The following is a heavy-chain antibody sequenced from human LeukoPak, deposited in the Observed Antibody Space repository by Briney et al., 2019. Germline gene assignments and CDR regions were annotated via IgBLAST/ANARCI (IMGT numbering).Heavy chain of an antibody. J-gene: IGHJ6*02. CDR2: ISYDGSNK. D-gene: IGHD6-13*01. V-gene: IGHV3-30*04. CDR1: GFTFSRYA. Sequence: PGGSLTLSCAASGFTFSRYAMHWVRQAPGKGLEWVAVISYDGSNKYYADSVKGRFTISRDNSKNTLYPQMNSLRAEDTAVYYCASPAYSSSWLSGLGYYYGMDVWGPRTTVTVSS. CDR3: ASPAYSSSWLSGLGYYYGMDV.